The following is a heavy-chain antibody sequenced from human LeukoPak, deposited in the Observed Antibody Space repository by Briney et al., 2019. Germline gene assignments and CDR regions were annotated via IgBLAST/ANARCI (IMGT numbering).Heavy chain of an antibody. J-gene: IGHJ6*03. Sequence: PGGSLRLSCAASGFTFSNAWMSWVRQAPGKGLEWVGRIKSKTDGGTTDYAAPVKGRFTISRDDSKNTLYLQMNSLKTEDTAVYYCTSLYGDYEYYYYYYMDVWGKGTTVTVSS. V-gene: IGHV3-15*01. CDR1: GFTFSNAW. CDR2: IKSKTDGGTT. CDR3: TSLYGDYEYYYYYYMDV. D-gene: IGHD4-17*01.